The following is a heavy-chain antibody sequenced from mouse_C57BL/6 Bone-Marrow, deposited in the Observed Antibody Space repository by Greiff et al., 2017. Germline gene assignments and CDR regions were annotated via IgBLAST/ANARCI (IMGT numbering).Heavy chain of an antibody. Sequence: VQLQQSGAELVRPGASVKLSCTASGFNIKDDYMHWVKQRPEPGLEWIGWIDPENGDTEYASKFQGKATITADTSSNTAYLQLSSLTSEDTAVYYIYYDYAWFAYWGQGALVTVSA. CDR3: YYDYAWFAY. CDR1: GFNIKDDY. V-gene: IGHV14-4*01. D-gene: IGHD2-4*01. CDR2: IDPENGDT. J-gene: IGHJ3*01.